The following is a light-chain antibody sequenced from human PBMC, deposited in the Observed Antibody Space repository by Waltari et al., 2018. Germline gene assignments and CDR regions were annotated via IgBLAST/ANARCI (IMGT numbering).Light chain of an antibody. CDR1: ESVNGD. CDR2: ASS. CDR3: QQYNKWPPT. J-gene: IGKJ4*01. Sequence: EVLLTQSPVTLSVSPGEPATLSCRASESVNGDLAWYYQKPGQAPRLLMYASSARATGVPVRFTGSGFDTDFTLTISSLQSEDLGIYHCQQYNKWPPTFGGGTKVEIK. V-gene: IGKV3-15*01.